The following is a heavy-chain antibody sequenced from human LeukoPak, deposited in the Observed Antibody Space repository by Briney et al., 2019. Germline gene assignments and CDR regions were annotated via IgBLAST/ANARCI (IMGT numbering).Heavy chain of an antibody. CDR3: ARGPTSPYDFWSGLAWFDP. CDR1: GGSISSYY. Sequence: SETLSLTCTVSGGSISSYYWSWIRQPAGKGLEWIGEIYHSGSTNYNPSLKSRVTISVDTSKNQFSLKLSSVTAADTAGYYCARGPTSPYDFWSGLAWFDPWGQGTLVTVSS. D-gene: IGHD3-3*01. CDR2: IYHSGST. J-gene: IGHJ5*02. V-gene: IGHV4-59*12.